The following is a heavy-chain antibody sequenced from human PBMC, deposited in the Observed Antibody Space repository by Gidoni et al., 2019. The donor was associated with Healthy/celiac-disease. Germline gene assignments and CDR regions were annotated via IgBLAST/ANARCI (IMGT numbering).Heavy chain of an antibody. V-gene: IGHV5-51*01. Sequence: VQLVQSGAEVTKPGDSLTFSCTVYGYSFPSYWIGWVRQMLGKGLEWRGIIYPGDSDTRYSPSCKGKVTSTADKSSSTAYMQWSSLKAADNAMYYCARQIAARPIDYWGQGTLVTVSS. CDR3: ARQIAARPIDY. J-gene: IGHJ4*02. CDR1: GYSFPSYW. D-gene: IGHD6-6*01. CDR2: IYPGDSDT.